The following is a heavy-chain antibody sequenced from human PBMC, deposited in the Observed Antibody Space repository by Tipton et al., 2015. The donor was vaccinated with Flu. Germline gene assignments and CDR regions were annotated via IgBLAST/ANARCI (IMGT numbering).Heavy chain of an antibody. CDR2: VKQDGSDK. CDR3: VRAIAAVGSY. J-gene: IGHJ4*02. CDR1: GITLSSYW. D-gene: IGHD6-13*01. Sequence: SLRLSCAASGITLSSYWMSWVRQAPGKGLEWVANVKQDGSDKYYVGSVKGRFTISRDNAKNSLYLQMNSLRAEDTAVYYCVRAIAAVGSYWGQGTLITVSS. V-gene: IGHV3-7*03.